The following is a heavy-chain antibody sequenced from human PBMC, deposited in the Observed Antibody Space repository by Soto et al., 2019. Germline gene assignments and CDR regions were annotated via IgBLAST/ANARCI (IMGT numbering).Heavy chain of an antibody. CDR2: IKQDGSEK. D-gene: IGHD6-19*01. CDR3: AREVSGWYGSVPLDYFDY. Sequence: EVQLVESGGGLVQPGGSLRLSCAASGFTFSSYWMSWVRQAPGKGLEWVANIKQDGSEKYYVDSVKGRFTISRDNAKNSLYLQMYSLRAADTAVYYCAREVSGWYGSVPLDYFDYWGQGTLVPVSS. CDR1: GFTFSSYW. V-gene: IGHV3-7*03. J-gene: IGHJ4*02.